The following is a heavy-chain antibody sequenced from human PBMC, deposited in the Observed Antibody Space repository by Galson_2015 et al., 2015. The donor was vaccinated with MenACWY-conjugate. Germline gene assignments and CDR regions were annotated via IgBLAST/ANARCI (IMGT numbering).Heavy chain of an antibody. D-gene: IGHD6-6*01. CDR1: GYTFPSYY. V-gene: IGHV1-46*01. J-gene: IGHJ4*02. CDR3: ARGVAAQRNDY. CDR2: INPSGGDT. Sequence: QSGAEVKKSGESLTISCKASGYTFPSYYMHWVRQAPGQVLEWMGIINPSGGDTRYAQKFQGRATMTRDTSTSTVYMELSSLRSEDTAVYYCARGVAAQRNDYWGQGTLVTVSS.